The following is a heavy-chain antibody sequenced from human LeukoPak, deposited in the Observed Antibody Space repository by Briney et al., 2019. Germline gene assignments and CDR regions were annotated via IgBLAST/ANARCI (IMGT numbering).Heavy chain of an antibody. CDR1: GYTFTNYG. V-gene: IGHV1-18*01. CDR2: ISAYNVVT. J-gene: IGHJ3*02. D-gene: IGHD4-17*01. Sequence: ASVKVSCKASGYTFTNYGISWVRQAPGQGLEWMGWISAYNVVTNYAQKLQCRVTMTTATSTSTAYMELRSMRSDDTAVYYCARDRGTVTGDAFDIWGQGTMVTVSS. CDR3: ARDRGTVTGDAFDI.